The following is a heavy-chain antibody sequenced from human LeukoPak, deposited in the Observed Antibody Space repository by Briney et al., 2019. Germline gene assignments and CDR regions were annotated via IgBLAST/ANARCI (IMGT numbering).Heavy chain of an antibody. Sequence: SETLSLTCTVSGGSIGSYYWSWFRQPPGKGLEWIGYIYYSKSTNYNPSLKSRVTISVDTSKNQFSLKLSSVTAADTAVYYCARLPIIAAAGRSYFDYWARVPWSPSPQ. J-gene: IGHJ4*02. D-gene: IGHD6-13*01. CDR3: ARLPIIAAAGRSYFDY. V-gene: IGHV4-59*08. CDR1: GGSIGSYY. CDR2: IYYSKST.